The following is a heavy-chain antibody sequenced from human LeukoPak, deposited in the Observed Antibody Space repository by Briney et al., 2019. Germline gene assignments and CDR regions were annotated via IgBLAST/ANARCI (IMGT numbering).Heavy chain of an antibody. Sequence: GGSLRLSCAASGFTFSSYWMSWVRQAPGKGLEWVANIKQDGSEKYYVDSVKGLFTISRDNAKNSLYLQMNSLRAEDTAVYYCASDRDYYDSSGYLFDYWGQGTLVTVSS. D-gene: IGHD3-22*01. CDR3: ASDRDYYDSSGYLFDY. CDR2: IKQDGSEK. J-gene: IGHJ4*02. CDR1: GFTFSSYW. V-gene: IGHV3-7*01.